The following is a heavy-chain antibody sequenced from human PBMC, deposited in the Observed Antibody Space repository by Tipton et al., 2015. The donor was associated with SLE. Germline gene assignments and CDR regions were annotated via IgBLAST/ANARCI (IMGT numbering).Heavy chain of an antibody. CDR1: GFTFSSYA. CDR2: ISGSGGST. V-gene: IGHV3-23*01. CDR3: ARGSGSYDYFDY. D-gene: IGHD1-26*01. J-gene: IGHJ4*02. Sequence: SLRLSCAASGFTFSSYAMSWVRQAPGKGLEWVSAISGSGGSTYYADSVKGRFTISRDNSKNTLYLQMNSLRAEDTAVYYCARGSGSYDYFDYWGQGTLVTVSS.